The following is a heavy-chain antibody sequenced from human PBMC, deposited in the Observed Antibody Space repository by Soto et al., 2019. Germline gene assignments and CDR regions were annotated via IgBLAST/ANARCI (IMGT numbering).Heavy chain of an antibody. V-gene: IGHV1-69*14. D-gene: IGHD6-19*01. CDR1: GGAFSSYA. Sequence: QVQLVQSGAEVKMPGPSVKVSCKASGGAFSSYAISWVRQAPGQGPEWMGGIIPIFGSPNYAQAFQGRVTLTDDKTTSRADVELRCLGAEGIARYYCAPPGYMCGWHGAIWGEGTMVTVSS. J-gene: IGHJ3*02. CDR2: IIPIFGSP. CDR3: APPGYMCGWHGAI.